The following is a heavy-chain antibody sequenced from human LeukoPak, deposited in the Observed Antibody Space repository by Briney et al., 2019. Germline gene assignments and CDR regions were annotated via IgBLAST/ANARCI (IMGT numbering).Heavy chain of an antibody. V-gene: IGHV3-11*01. CDR3: ARDLGTTVTTYLDY. Sequence: GGSLRLSCAASGFTFSDYYMSWIRQAPGKGLEWVSCISSSGSTIYYADSVKGRFTISRDNAKNSLYLQMNSLRAEDTAVYYCARDLGTTVTTYLDYWGQGTLVTVSS. CDR1: GFTFSDYY. D-gene: IGHD4-17*01. J-gene: IGHJ4*02. CDR2: ISSSGSTI.